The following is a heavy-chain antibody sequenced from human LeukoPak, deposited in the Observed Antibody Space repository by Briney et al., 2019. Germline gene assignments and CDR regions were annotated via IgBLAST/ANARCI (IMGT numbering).Heavy chain of an antibody. D-gene: IGHD2-15*01. CDR2: IYYNGST. J-gene: IGHJ3*02. CDR1: GGSISSYS. Sequence: SETLSLTCTVSGGSISSYSWNWLRQPPRKGLEWIGNIYYNGSTKYNSSLKSRLTISVDTSKNQFSLKLSSMTAADTAVYYCARVWKFCSGGGCYLDAFDIWGQGTMVTVSS. CDR3: ARVWKFCSGGGCYLDAFDI. V-gene: IGHV4-59*01.